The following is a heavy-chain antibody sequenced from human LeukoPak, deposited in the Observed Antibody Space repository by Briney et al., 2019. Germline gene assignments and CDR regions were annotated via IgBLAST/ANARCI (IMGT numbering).Heavy chain of an antibody. D-gene: IGHD2-15*01. Sequence: SETLSLTCAVYGGSFSGYYWSWIRQPPGKGLEWIGEINHSGSTNYNPSLKSRLTISVDTCKNQFSLKLSSVTAADTAVYFCARAGGRPHWYFDLWGRGTLVTVST. CDR1: GGSFSGYY. CDR3: ARAGGRPHWYFDL. CDR2: INHSGST. J-gene: IGHJ2*01. V-gene: IGHV4-34*01.